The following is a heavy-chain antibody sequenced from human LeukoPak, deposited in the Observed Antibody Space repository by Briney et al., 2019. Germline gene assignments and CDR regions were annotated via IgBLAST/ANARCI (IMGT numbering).Heavy chain of an antibody. Sequence: SQTLSLTCTVSSGSLSSYYWSWIRQPPGKGLEWIGYIYYSGSTNYNPSLKSRVTISVDTSKNQFSLKLSSVTAADTAVYYCAIGSYYDSSGFDYWGQGTLVTVSS. CDR3: AIGSYYDSSGFDY. V-gene: IGHV4-59*01. J-gene: IGHJ4*02. D-gene: IGHD3-22*01. CDR1: SGSLSSYY. CDR2: IYYSGST.